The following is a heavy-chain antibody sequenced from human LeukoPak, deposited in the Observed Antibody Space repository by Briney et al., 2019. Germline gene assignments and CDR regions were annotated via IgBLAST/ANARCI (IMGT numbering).Heavy chain of an antibody. Sequence: ASVKVSCKASGYTFTGYYMHWVRQAPGQGLEWMGWINPNSGGTNYAQKFQGRVTMTRDTSISTAYMELSRLRSDDTAVYYCARVEGGGCSSTNCQTFDYWGQGTLVTVSS. CDR3: ARVEGGGCSSTNCQTFDY. J-gene: IGHJ4*02. CDR1: GYTFTGYY. D-gene: IGHD2-2*01. V-gene: IGHV1-2*02. CDR2: INPNSGGT.